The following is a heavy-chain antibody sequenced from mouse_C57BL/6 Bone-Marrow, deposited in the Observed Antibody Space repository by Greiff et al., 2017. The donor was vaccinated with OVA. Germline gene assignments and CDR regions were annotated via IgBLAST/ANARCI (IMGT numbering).Heavy chain of an antibody. V-gene: IGHV1-82*01. Sequence: VKLVESGPELVKPGASVTISCKASGYAFSSSWMNWVKQRPGKGLEWIGRIYPGGGDTNYNGKFKGKATLTADNSSSTAYMQLSSLTSEDSAVYVWARHEDGYYASYLDYWGQGTTLTVSS. CDR3: ARHEDGYYASYLDY. D-gene: IGHD2-3*01. CDR1: GYAFSSSW. CDR2: IYPGGGDT. J-gene: IGHJ2*01.